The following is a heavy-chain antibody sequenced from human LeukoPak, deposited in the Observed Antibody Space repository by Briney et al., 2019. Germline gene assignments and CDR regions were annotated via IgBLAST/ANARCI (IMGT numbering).Heavy chain of an antibody. J-gene: IGHJ4*02. V-gene: IGHV3-23*01. CDR1: GFTFSSYA. D-gene: IGHD3-22*01. CDR2: ISGSGGTT. CDR3: EKDGYYESSGYSYFDY. Sequence: GGSLRLSCAASGFTFSSYAMTWVRQAPGKGLEWVSAISGSGGTTHYADSVKGRFTISRDNSKNTLSLQMNSLRAEDTAVYYCEKDGYYESSGYSYFDYWGQGTLVTAS.